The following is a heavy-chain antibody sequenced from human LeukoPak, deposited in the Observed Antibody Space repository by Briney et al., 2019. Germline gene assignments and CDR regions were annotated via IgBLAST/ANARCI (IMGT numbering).Heavy chain of an antibody. J-gene: IGHJ4*01. V-gene: IGHV4-38-2*01. CDR3: ARLGSSWSTPTLFDY. D-gene: IGHD6-13*01. CDR1: GYSITSGYY. CDR2: TYHSGST. Sequence: PSETLSLTCAVSGYSITSGYYWGWIRQPPGKGLEWVGSTYHSGSTYYNPSLKSRVTISVDIFKNHFSLKLSSVTAADTAVYYCARLGSSWSTPTLFDYWGHGTLVTVSS.